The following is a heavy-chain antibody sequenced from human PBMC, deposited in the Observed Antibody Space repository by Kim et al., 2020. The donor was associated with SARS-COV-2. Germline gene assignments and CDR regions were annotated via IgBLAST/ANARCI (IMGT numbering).Heavy chain of an antibody. CDR1: GGSISSYY. J-gene: IGHJ6*02. D-gene: IGHD6-13*01. CDR3: ARGFGSSWNYYYYGMDV. Sequence: SETLSLTCTVSGGSISSYYWSWIRQPPGKGLEWIGYIYYSGSTNYNPSLKSRVTISVDTSKNQFSLKLSSVTAADTAVYYCARGFGSSWNYYYYGMDVWGQGTTSPSP. V-gene: IGHV4-59*13. CDR2: IYYSGST.